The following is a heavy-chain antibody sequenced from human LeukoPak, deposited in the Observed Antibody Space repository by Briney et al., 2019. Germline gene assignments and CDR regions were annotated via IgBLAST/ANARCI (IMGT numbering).Heavy chain of an antibody. D-gene: IGHD2-2*01. CDR3: AYIVVVPAAGSPPHFDY. V-gene: IGHV3-11*01. CDR2: ISSSGSTI. J-gene: IGHJ4*02. Sequence: NAGGSLRLSCAASGFTFSDYYMSWIRQAPGKGLEWVSYISSSGSTIYYADSVKGRFTISRDNAKNSLYLQMNSLRAEDTAVYYCAYIVVVPAAGSPPHFDYWGQGTLVTVSS. CDR1: GFTFSDYY.